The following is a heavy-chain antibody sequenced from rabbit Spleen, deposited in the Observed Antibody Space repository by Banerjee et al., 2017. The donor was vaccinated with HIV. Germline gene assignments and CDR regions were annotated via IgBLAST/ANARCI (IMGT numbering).Heavy chain of an antibody. V-gene: IGHV1S45*01. D-gene: IGHD6-1*01. CDR2: IYVGGIGST. J-gene: IGHJ6*01. CDR1: GFSFSSNYY. Sequence: QQQLVESGGGLVKPGASLTLTCTASGFSFSSNYYKCWVRQAPGKGLEWIACIYVGGIGSTYYASWAEGRFTISKTSSTTVTLQMTSLTVADTATYFCARAPYSYDYAAYTYIAYYGMDLWGPGTLVTVS. CDR3: ARAPYSYDYAAYTYIAYYGMDL.